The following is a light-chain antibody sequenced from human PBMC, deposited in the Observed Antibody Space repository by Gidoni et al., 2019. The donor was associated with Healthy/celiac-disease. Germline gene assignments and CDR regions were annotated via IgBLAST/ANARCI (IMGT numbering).Light chain of an antibody. V-gene: IGKV1-39*01. Sequence: DIQMTQSPSSLSASVGDRVTITCRASQSISSYLNWYQQKPGKAPKLLIYAASSLQSGVPSRFSGSGSGTDFTLTISSLQPEDFATYYCQQSYRTPYTFXXXTKLEIK. CDR1: QSISSY. CDR2: AAS. J-gene: IGKJ2*01. CDR3: QQSYRTPYT.